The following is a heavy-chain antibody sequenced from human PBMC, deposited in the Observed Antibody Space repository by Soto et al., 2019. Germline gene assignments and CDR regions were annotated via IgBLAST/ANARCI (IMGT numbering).Heavy chain of an antibody. V-gene: IGHV6-1*01. Sequence: SQTLSLTCGISGDSVSSNNAAWNWIRWAPSRGLEWLGRTYYRSKWYHDYAESVKSRIIINADTSKNQFSLQLNSVTPEDTAVYYCARDLRGLRPTLYLDYRAQGTQVTVSS. CDR2: TYYRSKWYH. CDR3: ARDLRGLRPTLYLDY. J-gene: IGHJ4*02. CDR1: GDSVSSNNAA. D-gene: IGHD3-16*01.